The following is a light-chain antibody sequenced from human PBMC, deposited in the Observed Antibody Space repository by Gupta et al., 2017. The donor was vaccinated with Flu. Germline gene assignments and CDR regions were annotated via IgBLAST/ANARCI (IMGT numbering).Light chain of an antibody. CDR2: DDS. CDR3: QVWDSSGDQGV. J-gene: IGLJ2*01. CDR1: YIGSKS. Sequence: SVVLSQPPSVSVAPGQTATIICWGAYIGSKSVNWYQQKPGQAPVLVVYDDSDRPSGIPERFSGSHSGNTATLTISWVEAGDEADYYCQVWDSSGDQGVFGGGTKLTVL. V-gene: IGLV3-21*02.